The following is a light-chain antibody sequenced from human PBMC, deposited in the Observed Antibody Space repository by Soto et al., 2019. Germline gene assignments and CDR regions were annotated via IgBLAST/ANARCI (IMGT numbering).Light chain of an antibody. CDR3: QQDYNSPPT. CDR1: QSVSSNY. J-gene: IGKJ1*01. CDR2: GAF. Sequence: PGERLTLSCRASQSVSSNYLIWFQQKPGQAPRLLICGAFTRATGIPARFSGSGSGTDFTLTISSLQPEDFAVYDCQQDYNSPPTFGQGTKVEIK. V-gene: IGKV3D-7*01.